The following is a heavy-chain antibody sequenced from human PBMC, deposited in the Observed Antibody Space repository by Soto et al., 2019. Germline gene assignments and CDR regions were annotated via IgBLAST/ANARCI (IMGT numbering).Heavy chain of an antibody. Sequence: QVQLQESGPGLVKPSETLSLTCTVSGVSVSTAYWSWIRRPPGKRLEYSGFIYNGGSPNYNPSLESRVTIAPDTSNNQFSLKLTSVTAADTAVYYCARGEWFLRGYGMDVWGRGTTVTVS. D-gene: IGHD3-3*01. CDR3: ARGEWFLRGYGMDV. CDR1: GVSVSTAY. V-gene: IGHV4-59*02. CDR2: IYNGGSP. J-gene: IGHJ6*02.